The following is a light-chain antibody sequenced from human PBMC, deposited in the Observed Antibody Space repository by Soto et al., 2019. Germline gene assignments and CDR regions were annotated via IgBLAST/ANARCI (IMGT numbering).Light chain of an antibody. J-gene: IGLJ1*01. Sequence: QSVLTQSPSASGTPGQTVTIPCSGSISNIGSDSVSWFQQLPGSAPRLLIYTDHQRASGVPDRFSGYKSGTSASLDISGLPSADEAVYYCSTWDDSLSRYVFGTGTKLTVL. CDR1: ISNIGSDS. V-gene: IGLV1-47*02. CDR2: TDH. CDR3: STWDDSLSRYV.